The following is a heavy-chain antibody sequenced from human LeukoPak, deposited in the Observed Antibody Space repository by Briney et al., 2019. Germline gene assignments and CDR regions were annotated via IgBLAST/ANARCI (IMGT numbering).Heavy chain of an antibody. D-gene: IGHD3-10*01. V-gene: IGHV3-30*02. CDR3: LSWIYYGSGSYDY. CDR1: GFTFSSYG. Sequence: GGSLRLSCAASGFTFSSYGMHWVRQAPGKGLEWVAFIRYDGSNKYYADSVKGRFTISRDNSKNTLYLQMNSLRAEDTAVYYCLSWIYYGSGSYDYWGQGTLVTVSS. CDR2: IRYDGSNK. J-gene: IGHJ4*02.